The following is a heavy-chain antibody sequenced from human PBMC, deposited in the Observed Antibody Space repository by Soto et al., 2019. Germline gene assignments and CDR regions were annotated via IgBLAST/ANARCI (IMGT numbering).Heavy chain of an antibody. CDR1: GGSFSGYY. V-gene: IGHV4-34*01. J-gene: IGHJ6*02. CDR2: INHSGST. CDR3: ARGVSRCSSTSCYAYYYYYGMDV. Sequence: SETLSLTCAVYGGSFSGYYWSWIRQPPGKGLEWIGEINHSGSTNYNPSLKSRVTISVDTSKNQFSLKLSSVTAADTAVYYCARGVSRCSSTSCYAYYYYYGMDVWGQGTTVTVSS. D-gene: IGHD2-2*01.